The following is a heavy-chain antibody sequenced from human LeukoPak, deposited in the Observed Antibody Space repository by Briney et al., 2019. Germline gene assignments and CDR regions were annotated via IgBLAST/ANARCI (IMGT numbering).Heavy chain of an antibody. J-gene: IGHJ6*03. D-gene: IGHD2-2*01. V-gene: IGHV1-2*02. Sequence: ASVKVSCKASGYTFTGYYMHWVRQAPGQGLEWMGWINPNSGGTNYAQKFQGRVTMTRDTSISTAYMGLSSLRSEDTAVDYCARAKQYRLLSPTYYYYYYYMDVGGKGPRVTVPS. CDR3: ARAKQYRLLSPTYYYYYYYMDV. CDR1: GYTFTGYY. CDR2: INPNSGGT.